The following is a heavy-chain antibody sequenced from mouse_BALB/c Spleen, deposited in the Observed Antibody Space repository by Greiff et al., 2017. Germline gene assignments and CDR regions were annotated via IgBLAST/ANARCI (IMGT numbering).Heavy chain of an antibody. CDR3: ARWYYGSSYEGAMDY. V-gene: IGHV1-20*02. CDR2: INPYNGDT. J-gene: IGHJ4*01. Sequence: EVQLQQSGPELVKPGASVKISCKASGYSFTGYFMNWVLQSHGKSLEWIGRINPYNGDTFYNQKFKGKATLPVDKSSSTAHMELRSLASEDSAVYYCARWYYGSSYEGAMDYWGQGTSVTVSA. D-gene: IGHD1-1*01. CDR1: GYSFTGYF.